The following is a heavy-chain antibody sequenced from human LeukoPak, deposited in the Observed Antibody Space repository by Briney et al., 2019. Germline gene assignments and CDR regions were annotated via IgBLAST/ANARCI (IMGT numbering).Heavy chain of an antibody. V-gene: IGHV3-30*18. CDR1: GFTFSSYG. J-gene: IGHJ4*02. D-gene: IGHD6-13*01. Sequence: GGSLRLSCAASGFTFSSYGMHWVRQAPGKGLEWVAVISYDGSNKYYADSVKGRFTISRDNSKNTLYLQMNSLRAEDTAVYYCAKTPNSSSWYSDYWGQGTLVTVSS. CDR3: AKTPNSSSWYSDY. CDR2: ISYDGSNK.